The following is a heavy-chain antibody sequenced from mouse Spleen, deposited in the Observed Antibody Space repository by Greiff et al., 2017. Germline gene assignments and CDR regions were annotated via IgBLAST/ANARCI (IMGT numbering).Heavy chain of an antibody. D-gene: IGHD1-1*01. Sequence: QVQLQQSGAELVRPGASVTLSCKASGYTFTDYEMHWVKQTPVHGLEWLGAIDPETGGTAYNQKFKGKAILTADKSSSTAYMELRSLTSEDSAVYYCTTSYYYGSSHMDYWGQGTSVTVSS. CDR1: GYTFTDYE. CDR3: TTSYYYGSSHMDY. J-gene: IGHJ4*01. V-gene: IGHV1-15*01. CDR2: IDPETGGT.